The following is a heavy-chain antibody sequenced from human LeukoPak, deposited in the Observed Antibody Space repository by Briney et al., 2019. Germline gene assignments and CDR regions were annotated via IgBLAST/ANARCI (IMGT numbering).Heavy chain of an antibody. V-gene: IGHV4-59*01. CDR1: GGSISSYY. J-gene: IGHJ5*02. Sequence: PSETLSLTCTVSGGSISSYYWSWIRQPPGKGLEWIGYIYYSGSTNYNPSLKSRVTISVDTSKNQFSLKLSSVTAANTAVYYCARSPGITIFGVVITNNRFDPWGQGTLVTVSS. CDR2: IYYSGST. CDR3: ARSPGITIFGVVITNNRFDP. D-gene: IGHD3-3*01.